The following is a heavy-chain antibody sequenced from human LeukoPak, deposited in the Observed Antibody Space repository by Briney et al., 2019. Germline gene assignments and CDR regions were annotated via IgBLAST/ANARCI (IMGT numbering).Heavy chain of an antibody. CDR2: AYYTGST. CDR1: GGSISTYY. D-gene: IGHD5-24*01. V-gene: IGHV4-59*01. CDR3: ARGERRDGYTFGY. Sequence: SSETLSLTCTVSGGSISTYYWSWIRQPPGKGLEWIGYAYYTGSTNYNPSLKSRVTISPNPSKNQFSLMLSSVTAADTAVYFCARGERRDGYTFGYWGQGTLVTVSS. J-gene: IGHJ4*02.